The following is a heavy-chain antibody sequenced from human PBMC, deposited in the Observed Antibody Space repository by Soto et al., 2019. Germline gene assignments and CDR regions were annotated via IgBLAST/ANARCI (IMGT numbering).Heavy chain of an antibody. D-gene: IGHD5-18*01. Sequence: QVQLQESGSGLVMPSQTLSLTCSVSAGSINTGASSWAWVRQPPGEGLDFIGYIYHGGTTFLNPSLRSRLIISVDRSKNQFSLKLSSVTAADTAVYYCAAGYGPPQAVDWGQGALVTVSS. V-gene: IGHV4-30-2*01. CDR1: AGSINTGASS. CDR3: AAGYGPPQAVD. CDR2: IYHGGTT. J-gene: IGHJ4*02.